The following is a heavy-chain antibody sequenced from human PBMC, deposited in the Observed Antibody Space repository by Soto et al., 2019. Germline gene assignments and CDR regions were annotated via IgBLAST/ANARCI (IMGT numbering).Heavy chain of an antibody. CDR2: ISYDGSNK. CDR1: GFTFRSYA. V-gene: IGHV3-30-3*01. CDR3: ARDRLTMMNYYYYGMDV. Sequence: ESGGGVVQPGRSLRLSCAASGFTFRSYAMHWVRQAPGKGLEWVAVISYDGSNKYYADSVKGRFTISRDNSKNTLYLQMNSLRAEDTAVYYCARDRLTMMNYYYYGMDVWGQGTTVTVSS. D-gene: IGHD3-22*01. J-gene: IGHJ6*02.